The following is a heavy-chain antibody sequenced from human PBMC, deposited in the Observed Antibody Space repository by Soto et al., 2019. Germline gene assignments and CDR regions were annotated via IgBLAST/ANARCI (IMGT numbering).Heavy chain of an antibody. V-gene: IGHV3-30*18. D-gene: IGHD3-22*01. CDR3: AKEHGVIFNLDYYGMDV. CDR1: GFTFSSYG. CDR2: ISYDGSNK. J-gene: IGHJ6*02. Sequence: GGSLRLSCAASGFTFSSYGMHWVRQAPGKGLEWVAVISYDGSNKYYADSVKGRFTISRDNSKNTLYLQMNSLRAEDTAVYYCAKEHGVIFNLDYYGMDVWGQGTTVTVSS.